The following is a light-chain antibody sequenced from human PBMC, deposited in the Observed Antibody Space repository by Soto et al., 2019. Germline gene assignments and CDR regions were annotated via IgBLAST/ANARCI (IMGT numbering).Light chain of an antibody. CDR2: KNN. J-gene: IGLJ3*02. V-gene: IGLV1-40*01. CDR3: QSYVNILSGPL. Sequence: QLVLTQPPSVSGAPGQTITMSCTGSGSNVGASYDVHWYQVLPGAGPRLLIYKNNNRPSGVPDRFSGSKSGTSASLAITGLRAEDEADYYCQSYVNILSGPLFGGGTKVTVL. CDR1: GSNVGASYD.